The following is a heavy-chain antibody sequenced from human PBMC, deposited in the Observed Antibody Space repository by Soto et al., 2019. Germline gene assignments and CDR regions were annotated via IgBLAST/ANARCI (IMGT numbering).Heavy chain of an antibody. V-gene: IGHV3-23*01. Sequence: EVQLLESGGGLVQSGGSLRLSCVASGFTFSNYGMSWVRQAPGKGLEWVSEISAGEGGAYYADSVKGRFTISRDKSKNTVYLQMNSLRAEDTAEYYCAKSRLGKSDPGDYDYYYYYGMDVWGQGTTVSVSS. D-gene: IGHD4-17*01. J-gene: IGHJ6*02. CDR2: ISAGEGGA. CDR1: GFTFSNYG. CDR3: AKSRLGKSDPGDYDYYYYYGMDV.